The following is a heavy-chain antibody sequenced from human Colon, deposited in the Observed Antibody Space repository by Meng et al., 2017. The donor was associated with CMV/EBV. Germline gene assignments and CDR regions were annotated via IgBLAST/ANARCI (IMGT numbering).Heavy chain of an antibody. V-gene: IGHV4-4*07. D-gene: IGHD5-18*01. CDR3: ARAQYTYGYWIFDY. CDR2: IYPSGFP. J-gene: IGHJ4*02. Sequence: QVQLQESGPGLVKPSETLSLSCTFSGGSISSYYWSWIRQPAGKGLEWIGRIYPSGFPKYKPSLESRVTMSADTSKNQISLKLTSVTAADTAVYYCARAQYTYGYWIFDYWGQGTLVTVSS. CDR1: GGSISSYY.